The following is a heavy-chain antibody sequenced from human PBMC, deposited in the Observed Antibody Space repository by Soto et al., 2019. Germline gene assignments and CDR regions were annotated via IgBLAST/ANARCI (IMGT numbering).Heavy chain of an antibody. CDR3: ARGYYGSGSYYYYYGMDV. Sequence: SVKVSCKASGGTFSSYAISWVRQAPGQGLEWMGGIIPIFGTANYAQKFQGRVTITADESTSTAYMELSSLRSEDTAVYYCARGYYGSGSYYYYYGMDVWGQGTTVTVS. V-gene: IGHV1-69*13. CDR2: IIPIFGTA. CDR1: GGTFSSYA. D-gene: IGHD3-10*01. J-gene: IGHJ6*02.